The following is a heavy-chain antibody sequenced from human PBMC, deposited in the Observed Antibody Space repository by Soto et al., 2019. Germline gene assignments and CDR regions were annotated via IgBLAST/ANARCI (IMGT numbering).Heavy chain of an antibody. J-gene: IGHJ6*02. CDR2: MNPNSGNT. CDR1: EYTFTGYK. Sequence: QVQLVQSGAEVKKPGPPVKASCKASEYTFTGYKINGVRQATGQGLEWMGWMNPNSGNTGYAQKFQGRVTMTRNTSISTAYMELSSLRSEDTAVYYCAREKTSYGMDVWGQGTTVTVSS. CDR3: AREKTSYGMDV. V-gene: IGHV1-8*01.